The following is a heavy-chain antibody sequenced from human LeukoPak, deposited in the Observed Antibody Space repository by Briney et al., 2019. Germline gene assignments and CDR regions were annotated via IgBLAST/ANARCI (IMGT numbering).Heavy chain of an antibody. CDR1: GFTFSSYW. CDR2: INSDESST. J-gene: IGHJ4*01. CDR3: ARDGAYSTIFY. V-gene: IGHV3-74*01. Sequence: GGSLRLSCAASGFTFSSYWMYWVRQAPGKGLVWVSRINSDESSTSYADSVKGRFTISRDNAKDTLYLQMNSLRAEDTAVYYCARDGAYSTIFYWGQGTLVTVSS. D-gene: IGHD3-3*01.